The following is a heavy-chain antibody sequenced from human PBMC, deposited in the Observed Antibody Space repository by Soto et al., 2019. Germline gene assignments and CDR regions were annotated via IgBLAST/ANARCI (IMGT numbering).Heavy chain of an antibody. D-gene: IGHD3-22*01. CDR1: GRPISSYY. CDR3: ARLGGYYQAFDQ. CDR2: IYYTGTT. V-gene: IGHV4-59*08. Sequence: SETLSLTCSVSGRPISSYYWGWFRLPPGQGLEWVGYIYYTGTTSYNPSLKGRVTVSLDTSKKQFSLKLRSVTAADTAVYFCARLGGYYQAFDQWGQGALVTVSS. J-gene: IGHJ4*01.